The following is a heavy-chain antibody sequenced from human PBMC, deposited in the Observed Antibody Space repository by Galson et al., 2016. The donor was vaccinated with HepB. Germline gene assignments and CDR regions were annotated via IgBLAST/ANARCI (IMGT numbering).Heavy chain of an antibody. CDR1: GGSVSSASHY. J-gene: IGHJ6*02. Sequence: ETLSLTCTVSGGSVSSASHYWSWVRQPTGKGLEWIGYISDSESTNYNPSLKGRVTISLDRSKNQFSLRLNSVIAADTAVYYCAKDEGFYNGMDFWGPGTTVTVSS. CDR2: ISDSEST. V-gene: IGHV4-61*01. CDR3: AKDEGFYNGMDF. D-gene: IGHD2-2*02.